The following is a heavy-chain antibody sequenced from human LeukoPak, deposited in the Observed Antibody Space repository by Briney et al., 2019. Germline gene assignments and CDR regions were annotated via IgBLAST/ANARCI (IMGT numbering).Heavy chain of an antibody. J-gene: IGHJ4*02. D-gene: IGHD3-22*01. CDR2: INSDGSST. CDR1: GFTFSSYW. V-gene: IGHV3-74*03. CDR3: ARGPIDDGSGYLNY. Sequence: GGSLRLPCAASGFTFSSYWMHWVRQAPGKGLVWVSRINSDGSSTMHADSVKGRFTISRDNAKNTLYLEMNSLRDEDRAVYYCARGPIDDGSGYLNYWGQGTLVTVSS.